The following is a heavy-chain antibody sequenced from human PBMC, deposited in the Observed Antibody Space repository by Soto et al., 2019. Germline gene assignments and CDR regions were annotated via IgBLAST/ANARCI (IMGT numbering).Heavy chain of an antibody. CDR1: GGSISSSSYY. J-gene: IGHJ4*02. Sequence: SETLSLTCTVSGGSISSSSYYWGWIRQPPGKGLEWIGSIYYSGSTYYNPSLKSRVTISVDTSKNQFSLKLSSVTVAVTAVYYCASASIASFDYWGQGTLVTVSS. CDR2: IYYSGST. CDR3: ASASIASFDY. D-gene: IGHD6-6*01. V-gene: IGHV4-39*01.